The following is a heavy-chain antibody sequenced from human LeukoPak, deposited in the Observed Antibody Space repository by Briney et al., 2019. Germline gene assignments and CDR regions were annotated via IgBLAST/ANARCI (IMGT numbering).Heavy chain of an antibody. CDR1: GLTFSTYW. CDR3: AREGTSGWYYCDY. Sequence: PGGSLRLSCAASGLTFSTYWMHWVRQAPGKGLVWVSRINSDGRSTTYADFVKGRFTISRDNAKNTLYLQMNSLRAEDTAVYYCAREGTSGWYYCDYWGQGTLVTVSS. V-gene: IGHV3-74*01. J-gene: IGHJ4*02. D-gene: IGHD6-19*01. CDR2: INSDGRST.